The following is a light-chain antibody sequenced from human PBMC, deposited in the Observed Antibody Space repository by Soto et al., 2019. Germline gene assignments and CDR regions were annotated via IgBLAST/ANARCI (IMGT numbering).Light chain of an antibody. CDR2: GAS. J-gene: IGKJ1*01. CDR3: QQYNNWPPIT. Sequence: IVMTPSPATLSVSPGERATLSFRASQSVGSDLAWYQQKPGQAPRLLIYGASTRATGIPSRFSGSGSGTEFTLTISSLQSEDFAVYYCQQYNNWPPITFGQGTQVDIK. V-gene: IGKV3D-15*01. CDR1: QSVGSD.